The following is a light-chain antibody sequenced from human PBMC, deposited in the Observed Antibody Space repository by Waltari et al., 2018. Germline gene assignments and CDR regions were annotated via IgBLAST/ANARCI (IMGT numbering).Light chain of an antibody. V-gene: IGLV2-14*01. Sequence: QSALTQPAAVSGSPGQSITISCPGPSSDVGGSKYASWFHQKPGEVPKLILYEVNNRPSGVSNRFSGSKSGNTASLTISGLQAEDEADYFCSSYTRISTFVFGTGTEVSVL. CDR3: SSYTRISTFV. CDR1: SSDVGGSKY. CDR2: EVN. J-gene: IGLJ1*01.